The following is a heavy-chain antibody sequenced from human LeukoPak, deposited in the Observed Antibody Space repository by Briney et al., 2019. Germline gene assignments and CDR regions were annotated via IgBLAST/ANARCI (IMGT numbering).Heavy chain of an antibody. CDR2: IYPSGGGT. D-gene: IGHD3-10*01. J-gene: IGHJ6*02. CDR3: ASAMEVRGVPIKGMDV. Sequence: GASVKVSCKASGYTFTSYYMHWVRQAPGHGLVWMGIIYPSGGGTSYAQKFQGRVTMTRDTSTSTVYMELSSLTSEDTAVYYCASAMEVRGVPIKGMDVWGQGTTVTVSS. V-gene: IGHV1-46*01. CDR1: GYTFTSYY.